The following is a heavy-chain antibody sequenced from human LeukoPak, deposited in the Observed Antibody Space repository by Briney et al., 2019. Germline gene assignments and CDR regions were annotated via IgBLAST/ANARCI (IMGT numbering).Heavy chain of an antibody. CDR1: GYFFPNAW. CDR3: SRDYGSGIDC. Sequence: PGGSLRLSCTVSGYFFPNAWLNWVRQAPGKGLEWVAIIWYDGSNKYYADSVKGRFTISRDNSKNTLDLQMNSLRAEDTAIYYCSRDYGSGIDCWGQGTLVTVSS. D-gene: IGHD3-10*01. J-gene: IGHJ4*02. CDR2: IWYDGSNK. V-gene: IGHV3-33*08.